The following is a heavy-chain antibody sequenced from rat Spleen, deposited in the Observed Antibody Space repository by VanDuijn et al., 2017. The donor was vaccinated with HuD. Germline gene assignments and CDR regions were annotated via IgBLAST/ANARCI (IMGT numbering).Heavy chain of an antibody. V-gene: IGHV5-7*01. Sequence: EVQLVESGGGLVQPGRSLKLSCAASGFTFSDYTMAWVRQAPKKGLEWVATITNAAGKVYYPDSVKGRFTISRDTAQNILYLQMNSLRSEDTATYYCTREETLYWYFDFWGPGTMVTVSS. CDR1: GFTFSDYT. D-gene: IGHD3-4*01. CDR3: TREETLYWYFDF. CDR2: ITNAAGKV. J-gene: IGHJ1*01.